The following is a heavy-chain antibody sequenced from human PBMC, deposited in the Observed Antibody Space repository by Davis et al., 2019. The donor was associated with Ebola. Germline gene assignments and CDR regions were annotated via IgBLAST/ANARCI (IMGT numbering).Heavy chain of an antibody. Sequence: PGGSLRLSCAASGFTFSSYSMSWVRQAPGKGLEWVSSIRSSSTSIRSTSTYMYYADSMKGRFTISRDNAKNSLYLQMSNLRAEDTAVYYCVRLSPTGMEAYWGQGTLVTVSS. V-gene: IGHV3-21*01. D-gene: IGHD1-1*01. CDR2: IRSSSTSIRSTSTYM. CDR1: GFTFSSYS. J-gene: IGHJ4*02. CDR3: VRLSPTGMEAY.